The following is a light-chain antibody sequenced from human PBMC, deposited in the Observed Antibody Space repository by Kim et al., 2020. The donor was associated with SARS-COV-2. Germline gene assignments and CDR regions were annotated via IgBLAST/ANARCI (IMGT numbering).Light chain of an antibody. V-gene: IGKV4-1*01. CDR1: QNLLSISHNRDY. CDR2: SAS. CDR3: QQYYSDPRT. J-gene: IGKJ1*01. Sequence: ATINYTLSQNLLSISHNRDYLAWYQQKSRQVPRRLIYSASTLESGVPSRFIGSGSGTDFTLTISSLQAEDVAVYYRQQYYSDPRTFGQGTKVDIK.